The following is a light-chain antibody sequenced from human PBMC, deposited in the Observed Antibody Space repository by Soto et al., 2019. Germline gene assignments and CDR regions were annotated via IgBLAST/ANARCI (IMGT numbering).Light chain of an antibody. Sequence: QAVVTQEPSLTVSPGGTVTLTCGSSTGAVTSGHYPYWFQQKPGQAPRTLIFDTSNKHSYTPARFSGSLLGGKAALTLSCAQPEDEADYYCLLSYSAIGVFGGGTKLTVL. CDR3: LLSYSAIGV. J-gene: IGLJ2*01. V-gene: IGLV7-46*01. CDR1: TGAVTSGHY. CDR2: DTS.